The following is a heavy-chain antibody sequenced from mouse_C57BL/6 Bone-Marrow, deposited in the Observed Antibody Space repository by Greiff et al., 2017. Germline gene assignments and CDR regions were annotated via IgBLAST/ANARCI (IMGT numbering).Heavy chain of an antibody. J-gene: IGHJ2*01. CDR1: GYTFTDYY. V-gene: IGHV1-26*01. D-gene: IGHD1-1*01. CDR2: INPNNGGT. Sequence: VQLQQSGPELVKPGASVKISCKASGYTFTDYYMNWVKQSHGKSLEWIGDINPNNGGTSYNQKFKGKATLTVDKSSSTAYMELRSLTSEDSAVYYCAREVYYGSPFDYWGQGTTLTVSS. CDR3: AREVYYGSPFDY.